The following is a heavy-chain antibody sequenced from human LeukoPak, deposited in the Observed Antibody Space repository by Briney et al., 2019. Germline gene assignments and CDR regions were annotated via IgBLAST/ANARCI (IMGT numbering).Heavy chain of an antibody. CDR2: INHSGST. Sequence: SETLSLTCAVYGGSFSGYYWSCIRQPPGKGLEWIGEINHSGSTNYNPSLKSRVTISVDTSKNQFSLKLSSVTAADTAVYYCARGLGGSGSYYNDGYYYYGMDVWGKGTTVTVSS. J-gene: IGHJ6*04. CDR3: ARGLGGSGSYYNDGYYYYGMDV. V-gene: IGHV4-34*01. D-gene: IGHD3-10*01. CDR1: GGSFSGYY.